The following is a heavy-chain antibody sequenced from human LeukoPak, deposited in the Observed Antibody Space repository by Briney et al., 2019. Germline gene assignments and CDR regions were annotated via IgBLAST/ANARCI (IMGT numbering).Heavy chain of an antibody. CDR3: ARDLRDYVWGSYRPSDY. CDR2: ISAYNGNT. CDR1: GYTFTSYG. J-gene: IGHJ4*02. V-gene: IGHV1-18*01. Sequence: ASVKVSCKASGYTFTSYGISWVRQAPGQGLEWMGCISAYNGNTNYAQKLQGRVTMTTDTSTSTAYMELRSLRSDDTAVYYCARDLRDYVWGSYRPSDYWGQGTLVTVSS. D-gene: IGHD3-16*02.